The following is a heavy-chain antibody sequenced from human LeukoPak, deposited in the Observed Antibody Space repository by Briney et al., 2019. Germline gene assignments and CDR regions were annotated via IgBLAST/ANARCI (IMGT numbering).Heavy chain of an antibody. CDR1: GFIFSNYA. Sequence: GGPLKLSCAPSGFIFSNYAMSWVRQAPGKGLEWVSAISGSGGSTYYADSVKGRFTISRDNSKNTLYLQMNSLRAEDTAVYYCAKDGQWLVRGNNWFDPWGQGTRVTVSS. CDR2: ISGSGGST. J-gene: IGHJ5*02. CDR3: AKDGQWLVRGNNWFDP. V-gene: IGHV3-23*01. D-gene: IGHD6-19*01.